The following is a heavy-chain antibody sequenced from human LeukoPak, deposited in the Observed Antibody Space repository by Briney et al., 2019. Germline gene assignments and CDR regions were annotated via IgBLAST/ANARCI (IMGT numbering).Heavy chain of an antibody. CDR1: GGSFSGYY. J-gene: IGHJ4*02. V-gene: IGHV4-34*01. CDR3: AREYGSGSYYPDY. D-gene: IGHD3-10*01. Sequence: PSETLSLTCAVYGGSFSGYYWSWIRQPPGKGLEWIGEINHSGGTNYNPSLKSRVTISVDTSKNQFSLKLSSVTAADTAVYYCAREYGSGSYYPDYWGQGTLVTVSS. CDR2: INHSGGT.